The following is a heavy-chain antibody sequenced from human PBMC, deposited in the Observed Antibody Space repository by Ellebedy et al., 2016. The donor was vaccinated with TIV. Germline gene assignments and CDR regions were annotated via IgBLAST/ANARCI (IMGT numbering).Heavy chain of an antibody. V-gene: IGHV4-59*08. CDR2: IYYSGST. Sequence: SETLSLTCTVSGGSISSYYWSWIRQPPGKGLEWIGYIYYSGSTNYNPSLKSRVTISVDTSKNQFSLKLSSVTAADTAVYYCARHSRKDGYNPPHSTWGQGTLVTVSS. CDR1: GGSISSYY. D-gene: IGHD5-24*01. J-gene: IGHJ5*02. CDR3: ARHSRKDGYNPPHST.